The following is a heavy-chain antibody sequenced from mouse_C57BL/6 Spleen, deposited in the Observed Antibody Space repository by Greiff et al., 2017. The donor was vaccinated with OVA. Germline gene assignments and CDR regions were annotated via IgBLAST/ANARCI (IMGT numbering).Heavy chain of an antibody. CDR2: IYPGSGST. CDR3: ARSPYYYGSSQAMDY. CDR1: GYTFTSYW. J-gene: IGHJ4*01. D-gene: IGHD1-1*01. Sequence: QVQLQQPGAELVKPGASVKMSCKASGYTFTSYWITWVKQRPGQGLEWIGDIYPGSGSTNYNEKFKSKATLTVDTSSSTAYMQLSSLTSEDSAVYYCARSPYYYGSSQAMDYWGQGTSVTVSS. V-gene: IGHV1-55*01.